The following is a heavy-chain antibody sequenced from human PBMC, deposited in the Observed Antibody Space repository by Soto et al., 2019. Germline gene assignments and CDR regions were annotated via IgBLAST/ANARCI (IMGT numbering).Heavy chain of an antibody. CDR2: ISHDGNTQ. V-gene: IGHV3-30*18. J-gene: IGHJ4*02. CDR1: GFTFDSYA. Sequence: QVQLVESGGGVVQPERSLRLSCAASGFTFDSYALHWVRQAPGQGLVWVAVISHDGNTQYYADSVKGRFTISRDNSKNTLFLQMNSLTTEDTAVYYCAKGRGGLLWFGERGPIYYWGQGTLVTFSS. D-gene: IGHD3-10*01. CDR3: AKGRGGLLWFGERGPIYY.